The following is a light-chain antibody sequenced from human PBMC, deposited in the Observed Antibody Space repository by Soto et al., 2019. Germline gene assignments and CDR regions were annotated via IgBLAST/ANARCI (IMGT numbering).Light chain of an antibody. Sequence: QSALTQPPSASGSPGQSVTISCTGTSSDVGAYKYVSWYQQHSGKAPKVIIYEVSKRPSGVPDRFSGSKSGNTASLTVSGLQAEDEADYYCSSYGGSSNLYVFGTGTKLTVL. CDR1: SSDVGAYKY. CDR3: SSYGGSSNLYV. CDR2: EVS. V-gene: IGLV2-8*01. J-gene: IGLJ1*01.